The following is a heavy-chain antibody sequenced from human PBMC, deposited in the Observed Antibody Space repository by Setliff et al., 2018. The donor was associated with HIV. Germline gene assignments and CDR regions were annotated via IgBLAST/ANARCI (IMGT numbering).Heavy chain of an antibody. D-gene: IGHD3-10*01. CDR2: IDQNGSEK. CDR1: RFTFNDYW. CDR3: ARAMNHYGSGTFEYYYYMDV. V-gene: IGHV3-7*03. J-gene: IGHJ6*03. Sequence: PGGSLRLSCAASRFTFNDYWMLWVRQAPGKGLEWVANIDQNGSEKNYVDSVKGRFTISRDNAKKSMYLQMNSLRGEDTAVYYCARAMNHYGSGTFEYYYYMDVWGKGTTVTVSS.